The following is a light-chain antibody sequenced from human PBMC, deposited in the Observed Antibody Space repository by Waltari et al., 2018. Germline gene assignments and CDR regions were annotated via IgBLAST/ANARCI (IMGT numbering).Light chain of an antibody. J-gene: IGKJ4*01. CDR1: QGISSY. CDR2: AAS. CDR3: QQLNSYPLT. Sequence: DIQLTQSRSFLSASVGDRVTITCRASQGISSYLDWYQQKPGKAPKLLIYAASTLQSGVPSRFSGSGSGTEFTLTISSLQPEDFATYYCQQLNSYPLTFGGGTKVEIK. V-gene: IGKV1-9*01.